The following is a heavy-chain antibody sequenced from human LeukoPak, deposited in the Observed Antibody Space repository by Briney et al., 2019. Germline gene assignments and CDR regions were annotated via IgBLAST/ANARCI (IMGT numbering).Heavy chain of an antibody. CDR2: IYYSGST. J-gene: IGHJ4*02. V-gene: IGHV4-59*01. CDR3: ARDRSSSWYERGFDY. CDR1: GGSISSYY. D-gene: IGHD6-13*01. Sequence: SETPSLTCTVSGGSISSYYWSWIRQPPGKGLEWIGYIYYSGSTNYNPSLKSRVTISVDTSKNQFSLKLSSVTAADTAVYYCARDRSSSWYERGFDYWGQGTLVTVSS.